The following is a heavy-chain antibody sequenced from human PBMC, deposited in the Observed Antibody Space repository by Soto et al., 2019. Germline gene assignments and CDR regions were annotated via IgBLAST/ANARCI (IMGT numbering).Heavy chain of an antibody. CDR3: EWDS. V-gene: IGHV3-23*01. CDR2: ISGSGDKT. D-gene: IGHD2-8*01. J-gene: IGHJ4*02. CDR1: GFSFSNYA. Sequence: EVQLLESGGGLVQPGGSLRLSCAASGFSFSNYAMSWVRQAPGKGLEWVSGISGSGDKTYYADSVKGRFTISRDNSKNTLYLQMSSLRVDDTAVYYCEWDSWGQGPLVTVSS.